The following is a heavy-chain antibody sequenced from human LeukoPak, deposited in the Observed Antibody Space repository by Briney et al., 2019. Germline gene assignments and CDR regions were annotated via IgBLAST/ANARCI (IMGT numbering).Heavy chain of an antibody. D-gene: IGHD3-16*01. J-gene: IGHJ4*02. V-gene: IGHV3-9*01. CDR3: AKAQNYDYVWGTIDY. Sequence: SLRLSCAASGFTFDDYAMHWVRQAPGKGLEWVSGISWNSGSIGYADSVKGRFTISRDNAKNSLYLQMNSLRAEDTALYYCAKAQNYDYVWGTIDYWGQGTLVTVSS. CDR2: ISWNSGSI. CDR1: GFTFDDYA.